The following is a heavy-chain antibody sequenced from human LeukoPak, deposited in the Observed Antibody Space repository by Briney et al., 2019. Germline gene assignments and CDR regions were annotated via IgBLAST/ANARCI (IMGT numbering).Heavy chain of an antibody. D-gene: IGHD6-19*01. V-gene: IGHV4-34*01. Sequence: IPSETLSLTCAVYGGSFSGYYWTWIRQPPGKGLEWIGEINHSGSSHYNPSLKSRVTIAVDTPKNQFSLNLSSVTAADTAVYYCARVTVAGTNFYYFYYMDVWGQGTLVTVSS. CDR1: GGSFSGYY. J-gene: IGHJ6*03. CDR3: ARVTVAGTNFYYFYYMDV. CDR2: INHSGSS.